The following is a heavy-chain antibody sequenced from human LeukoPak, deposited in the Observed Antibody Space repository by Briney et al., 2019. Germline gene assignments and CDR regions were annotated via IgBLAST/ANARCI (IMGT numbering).Heavy chain of an antibody. CDR1: GGTFSSYA. CDR3: ARGFGAGYHYYMDV. CDR2: IIPIFGTA. V-gene: IGHV1-69*05. D-gene: IGHD3-3*01. Sequence: SVKVSCKASGGTFSSYAISWVRPAPGQGLEWVGGIIPIFGTANYAQKFQGRVTITTDESTSTAYMELSSLRSEDTAVYYCARGFGAGYHYYMDVWGKGTTVTVSS. J-gene: IGHJ6*03.